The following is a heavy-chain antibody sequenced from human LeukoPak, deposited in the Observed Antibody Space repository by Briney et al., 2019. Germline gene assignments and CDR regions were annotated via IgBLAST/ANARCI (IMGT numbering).Heavy chain of an antibody. D-gene: IGHD3-16*01. Sequence: SETLSLTCTVSGGSISSGGYYWSWIRQHPGKGLEWIGYIYYSGSTYYNPSLKSRVTISVDTSKNQFSLKLSSVTAADTAGYYCAGGGGSYYYYYGMDVWGQGTTVTVSS. CDR1: GGSISSGGYY. J-gene: IGHJ6*02. CDR2: IYYSGST. CDR3: AGGGGSYYYYYGMDV. V-gene: IGHV4-31*03.